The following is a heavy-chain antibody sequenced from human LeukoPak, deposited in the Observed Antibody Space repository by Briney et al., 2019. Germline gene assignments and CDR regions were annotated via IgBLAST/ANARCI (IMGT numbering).Heavy chain of an antibody. V-gene: IGHV5-10-1*01. CDR1: GYSFTSYW. J-gene: IGHJ4*02. CDR3: ARLNLDCSSTSFRDY. D-gene: IGHD2-2*01. Sequence: GESLKISCKGSGYSFTSYWISGVRQMPGKGLEWVGRIDPSDSYTNYSPSFQGHVTFSADKSISTAYLQWSSLKAWGTALYYCARLNLDCSSTSFRDYWGQGTLVTVCS. CDR2: IDPSDSYT.